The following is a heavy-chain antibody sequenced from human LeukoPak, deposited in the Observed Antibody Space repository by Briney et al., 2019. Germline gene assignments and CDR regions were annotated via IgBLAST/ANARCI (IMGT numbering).Heavy chain of an antibody. D-gene: IGHD2-21*02. J-gene: IGHJ4*02. CDR2: IKQDASAK. Sequence: GGSLRLSCVASGFNFNVFWMSWVRQAPGKGLEWVTNIKQDASAKFYVGSVRGRFDISRDNARKSVFLQMNSLRAEDTAVYYCAKNGLSVVTAFTYYIDYWGQGNLVTVSS. CDR3: AKNGLSVVTAFTYYIDY. CDR1: GFNFNVFW. V-gene: IGHV3-7*01.